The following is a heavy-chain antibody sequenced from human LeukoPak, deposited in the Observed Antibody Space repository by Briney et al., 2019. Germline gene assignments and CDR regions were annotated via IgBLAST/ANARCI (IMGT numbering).Heavy chain of an antibody. V-gene: IGHV3-33*01. CDR2: IWYDGSNK. CDR1: GFTFSSYG. Sequence: GRSLRLSCAASGFTFSSYGMHWVRQAPGKGLEWVAVIWYDGSNKYYADSVKGRFTISRDNSKNTLYLQMNSLRAEDTAVYYCARDSLEYYDFWSGYTKSCYYYGMDVWGQGTTVTVSS. J-gene: IGHJ6*02. CDR3: ARDSLEYYDFWSGYTKSCYYYGMDV. D-gene: IGHD3-3*01.